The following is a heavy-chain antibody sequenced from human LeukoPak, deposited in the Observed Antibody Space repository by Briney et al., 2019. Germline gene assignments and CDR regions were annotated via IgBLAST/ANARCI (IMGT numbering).Heavy chain of an antibody. CDR1: GGSFSGYY. V-gene: IGHV4-34*01. Sequence: SETLSLTCAVYGGSFSGYYWSWIRQPPGKGLEWIGEINHSGSTNYNPSLKSRVTISVDTSKNQFSLKLSSVTAADTAVYYCARGRPYYYDSSGYYRYWGQGTLVTVSS. CDR2: INHSGST. D-gene: IGHD3-22*01. CDR3: ARGRPYYYDSSGYYRY. J-gene: IGHJ4*02.